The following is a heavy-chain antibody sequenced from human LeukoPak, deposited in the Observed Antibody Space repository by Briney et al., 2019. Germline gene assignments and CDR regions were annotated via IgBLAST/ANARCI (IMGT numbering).Heavy chain of an antibody. CDR3: AREVVYSYGSSSRFDP. Sequence: SETLSLTCTVSGGSISITSNYWGWIRQPPGKGLEWIGSIYYSGSSYYNPSLKSRVTISVDTSKNQFSLILSSVTAADTAVYYCAREVVYSYGSSSRFDPWGQGTLVTVSA. V-gene: IGHV4-39*07. D-gene: IGHD5-18*01. J-gene: IGHJ5*02. CDR1: GGSISITSNY. CDR2: IYYSGSS.